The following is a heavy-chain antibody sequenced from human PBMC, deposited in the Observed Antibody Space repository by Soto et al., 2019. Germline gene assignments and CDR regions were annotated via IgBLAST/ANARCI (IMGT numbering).Heavy chain of an antibody. D-gene: IGHD6-13*01. CDR3: ARAAGIGDAFDI. CDR1: GLSFSTYA. J-gene: IGHJ3*02. V-gene: IGHV3-30-3*01. Sequence: QVQLVESGGGVVQPGRSLRLSCAASGLSFSTYAMHWVRQAPGKGLEWVAVISYDGSNKYYADSVKGRFTISRDNSKNTLYLQMNSLRTEDTAVYYCARAAGIGDAFDIWGQGTMVTVSS. CDR2: ISYDGSNK.